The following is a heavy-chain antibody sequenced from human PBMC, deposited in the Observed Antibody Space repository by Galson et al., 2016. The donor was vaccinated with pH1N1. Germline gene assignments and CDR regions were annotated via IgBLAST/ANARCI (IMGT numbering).Heavy chain of an antibody. D-gene: IGHD1-26*01. V-gene: IGHV1-2*06. CDR3: ARAPMGSTLYYCDY. CDR2: INSKTGRT. J-gene: IGHJ4*02. Sequence: SVKVSCKASGYTFTEYYIHWARQAPGQGLEWMGRINSKTGRTDYAQSFKGRVTMTRDTSISAAYMDLNRLRSDDTAVYYCARAPMGSTLYYCDYWGQGTLVTVSS. CDR1: GYTFTEYY.